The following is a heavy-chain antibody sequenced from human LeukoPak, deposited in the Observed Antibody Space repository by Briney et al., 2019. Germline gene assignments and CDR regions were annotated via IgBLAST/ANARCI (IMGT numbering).Heavy chain of an antibody. CDR1: GFSFSNYA. J-gene: IGHJ4*02. D-gene: IGHD5-12*01. Sequence: GGSLRLSCGASGFSFSNYAMSWVRQAPGKELEWVSGISDSGSTAFYADSVKGRFTSSRDNPKNTLYLQINSLRAEDTAVYYCAKDMQAWPRFPDYWGQGTLVTVPS. V-gene: IGHV3-23*01. CDR2: ISDSGSTA. CDR3: AKDMQAWPRFPDY.